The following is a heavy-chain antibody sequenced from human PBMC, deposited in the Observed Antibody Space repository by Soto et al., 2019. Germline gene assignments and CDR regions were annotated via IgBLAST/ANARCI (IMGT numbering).Heavy chain of an antibody. CDR2: IYYGGNT. V-gene: IGHV4-31*03. J-gene: IGHJ6*02. Sequence: TLSLTCKVSGSSISSGADYWSWIRQHPGKGLEWIGFIYYGGNTYYNPSLESRVNISVDTSRNQFSLKLSSVTAADTAVYYCARAQRGLRFLEWLPLYGMDVWGQGTTVTV. CDR1: GSSISSGADY. D-gene: IGHD3-3*01. CDR3: ARAQRGLRFLEWLPLYGMDV.